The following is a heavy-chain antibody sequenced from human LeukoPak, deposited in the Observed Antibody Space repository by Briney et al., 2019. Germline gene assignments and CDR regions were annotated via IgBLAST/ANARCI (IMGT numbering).Heavy chain of an antibody. CDR2: INHSGYT. CDR3: TRMTAGHDY. J-gene: IGHJ4*02. V-gene: IGHV4-34*01. Sequence: GSLRLSCAASGFTFSDYWMLWVRQTPGKGLEWIGEINHSGYTNDSPSLKSRVTLSIDTSRKQFSLNLRSVTVADTGIYYCTRMTAGHDYWGQGTLVTVSS. CDR1: GFTFSDYW. D-gene: IGHD2-21*02.